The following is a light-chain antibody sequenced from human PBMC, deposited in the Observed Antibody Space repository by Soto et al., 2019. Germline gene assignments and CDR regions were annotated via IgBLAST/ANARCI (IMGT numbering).Light chain of an antibody. J-gene: IGKJ1*01. CDR2: DAS. CDR1: HNGNTK. Sequence: MTQSPVTLSESPVYRAPLCFRASHNGNTKVAWYQQRPGPPPRLLIYDASTRACDVPGRFSGSGSGREFTLTISSLQSEDFAIYSCHQYNSWPWTFGQGTKVDIK. V-gene: IGKV3-15*01. CDR3: HQYNSWPWT.